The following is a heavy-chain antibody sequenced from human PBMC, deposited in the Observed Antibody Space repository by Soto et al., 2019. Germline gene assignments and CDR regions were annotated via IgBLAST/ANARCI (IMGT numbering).Heavy chain of an antibody. D-gene: IGHD2-15*01. J-gene: IGHJ3*02. Sequence: GGSLRLSCAASGFTFSSYWMSWVRQAPGKGLEWVANIKQDGSEKYYVDSVKGRFTISRGNAKNSLYLQMNSLRAEDTAVYYCARHCSGGSCYSSAFDIWGQGTMVTVSS. CDR1: GFTFSSYW. V-gene: IGHV3-7*01. CDR3: ARHCSGGSCYSSAFDI. CDR2: IKQDGSEK.